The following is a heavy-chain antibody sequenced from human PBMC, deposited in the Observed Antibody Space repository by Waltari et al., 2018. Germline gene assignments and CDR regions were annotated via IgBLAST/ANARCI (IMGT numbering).Heavy chain of an antibody. Sequence: EVQLVESGGGLVQPGGSLRLSCAGSGFTFSRYWMNWLRQAPGKGLEWVANIKQDGSEKYYVDSVKGRFTISRDNAKNSFYLQMNSLRAEDTAVYYCARGYCTATSCYGNWFDPWGQGTTVTVSS. CDR2: IKQDGSEK. D-gene: IGHD2-2*01. CDR3: ARGYCTATSCYGNWFDP. J-gene: IGHJ5*01. V-gene: IGHV3-7*01. CDR1: GFTFSRYW.